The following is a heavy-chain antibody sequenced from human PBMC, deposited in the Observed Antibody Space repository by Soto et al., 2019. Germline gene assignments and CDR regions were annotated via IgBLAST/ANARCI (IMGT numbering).Heavy chain of an antibody. D-gene: IGHD3-22*01. CDR2: ISYDGSKK. J-gene: IGHJ4*02. CDR3: ATTMIVVDKDY. CDR1: GFTFSSYA. Sequence: GGSLRLSCAASGFTFSSYAMHCVRQAPGKGLEWLAVISYDGSKKFYADSVKGRFTISRDNSKNTLYLHMNSLRGEDTAVYYCATTMIVVDKDYWGQGTLVTVSS. V-gene: IGHV3-30*04.